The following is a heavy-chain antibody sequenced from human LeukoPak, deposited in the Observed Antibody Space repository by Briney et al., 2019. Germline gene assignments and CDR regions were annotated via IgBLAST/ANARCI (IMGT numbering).Heavy chain of an antibody. CDR2: NIPIFGTA. CDR3: ARETLGYCSGGSCYRYYYYGMDV. Sequence: ASVKVSCKASGGTFSSYAISWVRQAPEQGLEWMGGNIPIFGTANYAQKFQGRVTITADESTSTAYMELSSLRSEDTAVYYCARETLGYCSGGSCYRYYYYGMDVWGQGTTVTVSS. CDR1: GGTFSSYA. V-gene: IGHV1-69*13. J-gene: IGHJ6*02. D-gene: IGHD2-15*01.